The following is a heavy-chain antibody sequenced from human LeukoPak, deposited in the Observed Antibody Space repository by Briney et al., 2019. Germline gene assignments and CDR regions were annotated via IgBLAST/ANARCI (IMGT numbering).Heavy chain of an antibody. CDR1: GGTFSSYA. V-gene: IGHV1-69*05. J-gene: IGHJ4*02. CDR3: AGGIAAAGTNY. CDR2: IIPIFGTA. Sequence: SVKVSCKASGGTFSSYAISWVRQAPGQGLEWMGGIIPIFGTANYAQKFQGRVMITTDESTSTAYMELSSLRSEDTAVYYCAGGIAAAGTNYWGQGTLVTVSS. D-gene: IGHD6-13*01.